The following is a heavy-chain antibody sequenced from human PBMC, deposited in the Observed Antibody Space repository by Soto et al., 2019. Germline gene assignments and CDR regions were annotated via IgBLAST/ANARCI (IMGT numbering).Heavy chain of an antibody. Sequence: SETLSLTCTVSGGPISSYYWSWIRQPPGKGLEWIGYIYYSGSTNYNPSLKSRVTISVDTSKNQFSLKLSSVTAADTAVYYCASTAHSSGWYSGGFDYWGQGTLVTVSS. CDR3: ASTAHSSGWYSGGFDY. CDR2: IYYSGST. V-gene: IGHV4-59*01. D-gene: IGHD6-19*01. CDR1: GGPISSYY. J-gene: IGHJ4*02.